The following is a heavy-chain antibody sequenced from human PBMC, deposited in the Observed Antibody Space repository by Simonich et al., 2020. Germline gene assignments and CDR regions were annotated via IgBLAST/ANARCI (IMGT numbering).Heavy chain of an antibody. V-gene: IGHV1-2*02. CDR2: MTPNSGGN. CDR3: ARGALTGDYYYMDV. J-gene: IGHJ6*03. D-gene: IGHD7-27*01. CDR1: GYTFTGYY. Sequence: QVQLVQSGAEVKKPGASVKVSCKASGYTFTGYYMHWVRQAPGQGLEWMGRMTPNSGGNNYAQKFQGRVTMTRDSSNSTAYMGLSRLRSDDTAVYYCARGALTGDYYYMDVWGKGTTVTVSS.